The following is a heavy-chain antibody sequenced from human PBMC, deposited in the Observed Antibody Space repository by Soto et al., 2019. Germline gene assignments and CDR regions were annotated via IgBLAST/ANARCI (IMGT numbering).Heavy chain of an antibody. CDR2: ISGSGGSK. J-gene: IGHJ4*02. V-gene: IGHV3-23*01. Sequence: EVQLLESGGGLVQPGGSLRLSCAASGFTFSSYAMSWVRQAPGKGLEWVSAISGSGGSKYYADSVKGRFTISRDNSKNRLYMQMNSLRAEDTAVYYCAKDFLDSSSWPSFDYWGQGTLVTVSS. CDR3: AKDFLDSSSWPSFDY. CDR1: GFTFSSYA. D-gene: IGHD6-13*01.